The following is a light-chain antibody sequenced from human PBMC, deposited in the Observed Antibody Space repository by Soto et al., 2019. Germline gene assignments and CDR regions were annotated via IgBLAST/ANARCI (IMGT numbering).Light chain of an antibody. V-gene: IGKV1-39*01. CDR2: AAS. Sequence: DIQMTQSPSSLSASVGDRVTITCRASQSIRSYLNWYQQKPGKAPKLLIYAASSFQSGVPSRFSGSGSGTDFTLTISSLQPEDFATYYCQQSYSTLAATFGQGTKLEIK. J-gene: IGKJ2*01. CDR3: QQSYSTLAAT. CDR1: QSIRSY.